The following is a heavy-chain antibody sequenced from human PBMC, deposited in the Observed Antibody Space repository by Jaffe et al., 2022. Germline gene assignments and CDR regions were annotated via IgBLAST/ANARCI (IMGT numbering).Heavy chain of an antibody. CDR3: VQLPHY. V-gene: IGHV4-59*01. J-gene: IGHJ4*02. CDR2: IYYSGST. Sequence: QVQLQESGPRLVKPSETLSLTCIVSGGSISNYYWSWIRQPPGKGLEWIGHIYYSGSTTYNPSLKSRVTISIDTSKTQFSLKLRSVTAADTAVYYCVQLPHYWGQGTLVTVSS. CDR1: GGSISNYY. D-gene: IGHD2-2*01.